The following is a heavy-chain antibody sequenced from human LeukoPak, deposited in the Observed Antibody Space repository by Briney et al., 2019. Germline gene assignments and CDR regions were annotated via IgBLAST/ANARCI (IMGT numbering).Heavy chain of an antibody. V-gene: IGHV1-18*01. CDR1: GYTFTSYG. CDR3: ARDQWEQGY. J-gene: IGHJ4*02. Sequence: ASVKVSCKASGYTFTSYGISWVRQAPGQGLEWMGWISAYNGNTNYAQKLQGRVTMTRDTSISTAYMELSRLRSDDTAVYYCARDQWEQGYWGQGTLVTVSS. D-gene: IGHD1-26*01. CDR2: ISAYNGNT.